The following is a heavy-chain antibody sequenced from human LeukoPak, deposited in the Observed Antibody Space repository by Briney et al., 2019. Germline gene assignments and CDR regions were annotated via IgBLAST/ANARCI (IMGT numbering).Heavy chain of an antibody. V-gene: IGHV3-21*01. CDR3: ARGKGRITIFGVVRGDYYYGMDV. CDR1: GFTFSSYS. Sequence: GGSLRLSCAASGFTFSSYSMNWVRQAPGKGLEWVSSISSSSSYIYYADPVKGRFTISRDNAKNSLYLQMNSLRAEDTAVYYCARGKGRITIFGVVRGDYYYGMDVWGQGTTVTVSS. J-gene: IGHJ6*02. CDR2: ISSSSSYI. D-gene: IGHD3-3*01.